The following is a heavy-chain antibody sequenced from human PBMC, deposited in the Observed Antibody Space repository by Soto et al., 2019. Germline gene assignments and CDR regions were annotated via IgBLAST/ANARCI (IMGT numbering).Heavy chain of an antibody. D-gene: IGHD4-17*01. CDR3: ARDGYYGVTNDAFDI. V-gene: IGHV4-59*01. CDR1: GGSISSYY. CDR2: ISSTGNT. Sequence: SETLSLTCTVSGGSISSYYWSWIRQPPGKGLEWIGCISSTGNTNYNPSLKSRVTISVDTSKNQFSLKLSSVTAADTAVYYCARDGYYGVTNDAFDIWGQGTMVTVSS. J-gene: IGHJ3*02.